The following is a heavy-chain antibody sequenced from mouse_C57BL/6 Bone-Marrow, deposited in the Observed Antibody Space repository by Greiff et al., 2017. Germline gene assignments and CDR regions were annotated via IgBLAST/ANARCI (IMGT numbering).Heavy chain of an antibody. J-gene: IGHJ2*01. V-gene: IGHV1-61*01. CDR2: IYPSDSET. D-gene: IGHD2-3*01. Sequence: QVQLQQPGAELVRPGSSVKLSCKASGYTFTSYWMAWVKQRPGQGLEWIGNIYPSDSETHYNQKFKDKATLTVDKSSSTAYMQLSSLTSEDSAVYYCARGDGYPYYFDYWGQGTTLTVSS. CDR1: GYTFTSYW. CDR3: ARGDGYPYYFDY.